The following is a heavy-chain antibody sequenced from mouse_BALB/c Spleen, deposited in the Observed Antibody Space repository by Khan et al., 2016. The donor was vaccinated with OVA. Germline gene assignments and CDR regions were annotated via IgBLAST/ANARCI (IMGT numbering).Heavy chain of an antibody. Sequence: QVQLQQSGAEVVRPGTSVKISCKTSGYTFTNYWLAWLKQRPGHGPEWIGDIFPGGTYTNYNEKLKDKATLTAETFSSTAYMQLSSLTSADSAVYFCARYPRGNYDVMDYWGQGTSVTVSS. D-gene: IGHD2-1*01. CDR2: IFPGGTYT. J-gene: IGHJ4*01. V-gene: IGHV1-63*02. CDR1: GYTFTNYW. CDR3: ARYPRGNYDVMDY.